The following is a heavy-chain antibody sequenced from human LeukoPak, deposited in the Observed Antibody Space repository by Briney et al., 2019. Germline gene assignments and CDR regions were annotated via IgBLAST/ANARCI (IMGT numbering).Heavy chain of an antibody. Sequence: GGSLRLSCAASGFIFSDYWMTWVRQAPGKGLEWVANIKQDGSEKYYVDSVLGRFMISRDNAKNSVSLQMNSLRVEDSAIYYCARGCCGRGGYCSGGSCYNWFDPWGQGTLVTVSS. CDR1: GFIFSDYW. V-gene: IGHV3-7*01. D-gene: IGHD2-15*01. CDR3: ARGCCGRGGYCSGGSCYNWFDP. J-gene: IGHJ5*02. CDR2: IKQDGSEK.